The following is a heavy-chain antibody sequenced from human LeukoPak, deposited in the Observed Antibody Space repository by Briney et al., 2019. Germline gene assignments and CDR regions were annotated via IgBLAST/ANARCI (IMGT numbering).Heavy chain of an antibody. CDR1: GDSISSYY. D-gene: IGHD6-19*01. V-gene: IGHV4-34*01. J-gene: IGHJ4*02. Sequence: SETLSLTCTDSGDSISSYYWSWIRQPPGKGLEWIGEINHSGSTNYNPSLKSRVTISVDTSKNQFSLKLSSVTAADTAVYYCARGGIAVAGSDYWGQGTLVTVSS. CDR2: INHSGST. CDR3: ARGGIAVAGSDY.